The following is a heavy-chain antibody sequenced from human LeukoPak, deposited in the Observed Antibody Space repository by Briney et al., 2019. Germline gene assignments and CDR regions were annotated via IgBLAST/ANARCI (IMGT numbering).Heavy chain of an antibody. CDR3: ARARLGIVATKNFDY. V-gene: IGHV4-34*01. CDR2: INHSGST. J-gene: IGHJ4*02. CDR1: GGSFSGYY. D-gene: IGHD5-12*01. Sequence: SETLSLTCAVYGGSFSGYYWSWIRQPPGKGLEWMGEINHSGSTNYNPSLKSRVTISVDTSKNQFSLKLSSVTAADTAVYYCARARLGIVATKNFDYWGQGTLVTVSS.